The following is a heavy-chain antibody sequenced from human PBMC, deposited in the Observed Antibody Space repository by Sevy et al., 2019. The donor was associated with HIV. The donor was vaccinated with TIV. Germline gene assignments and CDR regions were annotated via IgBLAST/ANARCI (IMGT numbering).Heavy chain of an antibody. Sequence: GGSLRLSCAASGFTFSSYAMHWVRQAPGKGLEWVAVISYDGSNKYYADSVKGRFTKPRDNSKNTQYLQKNSLRGEDMAVYDSARSYCYGYCHPRGSSSWDGCLLGYWGQGTLVTVSS. D-gene: IGHD6-13*01. CDR2: ISYDGSNK. CDR1: GFTFSSYA. V-gene: IGHV3-30-3*01. CDR3: ARSYCYGYCHPRGSSSWDGCLLGY. J-gene: IGHJ4*02.